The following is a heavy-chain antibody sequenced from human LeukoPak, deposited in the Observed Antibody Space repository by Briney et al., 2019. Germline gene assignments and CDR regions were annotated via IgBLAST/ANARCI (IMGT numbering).Heavy chain of an antibody. CDR3: ARDRYSGSYEDY. V-gene: IGHV3-7*01. CDR2: IKQDGSEK. CDR1: GFTFSSYW. D-gene: IGHD1-26*01. Sequence: PGGSLRLSCAASGFTFSSYWMSWVRQAPGKGLEWVANIKQDGSEKYYVDSVRGRFTISRDNAENSLYLQMNSLRAEDTAVYYCARDRYSGSYEDYWGQGTLVTVSS. J-gene: IGHJ4*02.